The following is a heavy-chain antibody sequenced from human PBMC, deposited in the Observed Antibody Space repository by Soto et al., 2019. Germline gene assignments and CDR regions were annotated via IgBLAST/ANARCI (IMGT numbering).Heavy chain of an antibody. D-gene: IGHD4-17*01. CDR3: ARDQTVTPHWRYYYGMDV. CDR2: TYYRSKWYN. CDR1: GDSVSSNSAA. V-gene: IGHV6-1*01. J-gene: IGHJ6*02. Sequence: PSQTLSLTCAISGDSVSSNSAAWNWIRQSPSRGLEWLGRTYYRSKWYNDYAVSVKSRITINPDTSKNQLSLQLSSVTAADTAVYYCARDQTVTPHWRYYYGMDVWGQGTTVTVSS.